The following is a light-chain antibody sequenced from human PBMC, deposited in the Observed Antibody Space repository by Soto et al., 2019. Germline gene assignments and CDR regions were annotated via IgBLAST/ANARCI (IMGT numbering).Light chain of an antibody. CDR1: QDIDSW. CDR3: QQYDNLLSIT. Sequence: DIQMTQSPSSVSASVGERVTITFRASQDIDSWLAWYQQKPGKAPKLLIYAAFSLQSGVPSRFSGSGSGTEFTFTISSLQPEDIATYYCQQYDNLLSITFGQGTRLEIK. CDR2: AAF. J-gene: IGKJ5*01. V-gene: IGKV1-12*01.